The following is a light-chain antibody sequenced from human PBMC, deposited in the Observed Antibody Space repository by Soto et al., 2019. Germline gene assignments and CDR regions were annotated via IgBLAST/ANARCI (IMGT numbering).Light chain of an antibody. J-gene: IGLJ2*01. V-gene: IGLV1-47*01. CDR3: AACDDSLSGRRV. CDR2: RNN. Sequence: QSVLTQPPSASGTPGQRVTISCSGSSSNIGSNYVYWYHHLPGTAPKLLIYRNNQRPSGVPDRFSGSKSGTSASLAISGLRSEDEADYSCAACDDSLSGRRVFGGGTKLTVL. CDR1: SSNIGSNY.